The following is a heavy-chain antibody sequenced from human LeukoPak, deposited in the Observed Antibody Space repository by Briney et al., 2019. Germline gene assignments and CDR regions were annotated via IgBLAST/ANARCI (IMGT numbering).Heavy chain of an antibody. D-gene: IGHD3-10*01. V-gene: IGHV4-59*11. CDR1: GGSISSHY. J-gene: IGHJ5*02. CDR2: IYYSGST. Sequence: SETLSLTCTVSGGSISSHYWSWIRQPPGKGLEWKLYIYYSGSTNYNPSLKSRVTISVDASKNQLSLKLRSVSAADTAVYYCARVLLWFGELSSDLWGQRTLVTVST. CDR3: ARVLLWFGELSSDL.